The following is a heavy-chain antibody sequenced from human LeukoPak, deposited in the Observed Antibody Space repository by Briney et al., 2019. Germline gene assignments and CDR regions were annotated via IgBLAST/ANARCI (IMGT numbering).Heavy chain of an antibody. Sequence: GGSLRLSCAASGFTFSSYEMNWVRQAPGKGLEWVSYISSSGSTIYYADSVKGRFTISRDNAKNSLYLQMNSLRAEDTAVYYCARVRLPQRYCSGGSCFDYYYYMDVWGKGTTVTISS. V-gene: IGHV3-48*03. CDR1: GFTFSSYE. D-gene: IGHD2-15*01. CDR3: ARVRLPQRYCSGGSCFDYYYYMDV. CDR2: ISSSGSTI. J-gene: IGHJ6*03.